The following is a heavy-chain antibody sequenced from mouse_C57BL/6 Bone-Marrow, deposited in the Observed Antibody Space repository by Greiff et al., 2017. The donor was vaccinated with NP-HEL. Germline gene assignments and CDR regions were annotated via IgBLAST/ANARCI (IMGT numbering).Heavy chain of an antibody. D-gene: IGHD2-4*01. J-gene: IGHJ4*01. CDR3: VRYDYDPYYAMDY. CDR1: GFTFSDYG. CDR2: ISSGSSTI. Sequence: DVMLVESGGGLVKPGGSLKLSCAASGFTFSDYGMHWVRQAPEKGLEWVAYISSGSSTIYYADTVKGRFTISRDNAKNTLFLQMTSLRSEDTAMYYCVRYDYDPYYAMDYWGQGTSVTVSS. V-gene: IGHV5-17*01.